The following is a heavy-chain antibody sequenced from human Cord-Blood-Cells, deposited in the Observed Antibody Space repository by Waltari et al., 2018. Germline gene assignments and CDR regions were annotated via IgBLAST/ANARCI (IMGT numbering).Heavy chain of an antibody. CDR2: INHSGST. J-gene: IGHJ2*01. D-gene: IGHD3-10*01. CDR1: GGSFSGYY. Sequence: QVQLQPWGAGLLKPSETLALTCAVYGGSFSGYYWSGLRQPPGKGLEWIGEINHSGSTNYNPSLKSRVTISVDTSKNQFSLKLSSVTAADTAVYYCARFRGSGSYWYFDLWGRGTLVTVSS. CDR3: ARFRGSGSYWYFDL. V-gene: IGHV4-34*01.